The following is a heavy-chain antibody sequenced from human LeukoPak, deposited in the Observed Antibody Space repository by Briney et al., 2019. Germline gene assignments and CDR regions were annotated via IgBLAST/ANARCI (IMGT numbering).Heavy chain of an antibody. Sequence: PGGSLRLSCAASGFTFSSYWMSWVRQAPGKGLEWVSAISDSGGGTNYADSVKGRFIISRDNSKKTLYLQMNSLRAEDTAVYYCAKGSGTAEDYWGQGTLVTVSS. V-gene: IGHV3-23*01. J-gene: IGHJ4*02. CDR3: AKGSGTAEDY. CDR2: ISDSGGGT. CDR1: GFTFSSYW. D-gene: IGHD6-25*01.